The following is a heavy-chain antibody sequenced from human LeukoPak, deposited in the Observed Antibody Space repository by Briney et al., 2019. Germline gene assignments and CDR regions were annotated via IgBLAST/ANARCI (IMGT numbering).Heavy chain of an antibody. CDR2: INHSGST. J-gene: IGHJ4*02. D-gene: IGHD2-2*01. CDR3: ARLITSLIVVVPAATRRAYYFDY. V-gene: IGHV4-34*01. CDR1: GGSISSYY. Sequence: SETLSLTCTVSGGSISSYYWSWIRQPPGKGLEWIGEINHSGSTNYNPSLKSRVTISVDTSNNQFSLKLSSVTAADTAVYYCARLITSLIVVVPAATRRAYYFDYWGQGTLVTVSS.